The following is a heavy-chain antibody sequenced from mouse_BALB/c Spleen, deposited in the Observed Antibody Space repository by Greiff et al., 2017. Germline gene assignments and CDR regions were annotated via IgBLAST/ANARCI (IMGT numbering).Heavy chain of an antibody. J-gene: IGHJ3*01. Sequence: EVMLVESGGGLVQPGGSLKLSCAASGFTFSSYTMSWVRQTPEKRLEWVAYISNGGGSTYYPDTVKGRFTISRDNAKNTLYLQMSSLKSEDTAMYYCARQGGNYWFAYWGQGTLVTVSA. CDR3: ARQGGNYWFAY. D-gene: IGHD2-1*01. V-gene: IGHV5-12-2*01. CDR2: ISNGGGST. CDR1: GFTFSSYT.